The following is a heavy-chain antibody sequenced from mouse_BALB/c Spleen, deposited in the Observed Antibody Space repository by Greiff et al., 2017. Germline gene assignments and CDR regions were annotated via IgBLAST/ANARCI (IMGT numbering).Heavy chain of an antibody. J-gene: IGHJ2*01. CDR2: ISYDGSN. Sequence: EVKLMESGPGLVKPSQSLSLTCSVTGYSFTSGYFWYWIRQFPGNKLEWMGYISYDGSNNYNPSLKNRISITRDTSKNQFFLKLNSVTTEDTATYYYAREGGDYSFDYGGQGTTLTVSS. CDR3: AREGGDYSFDY. V-gene: IGHV3-6*02. CDR1: GYSFTSGYF.